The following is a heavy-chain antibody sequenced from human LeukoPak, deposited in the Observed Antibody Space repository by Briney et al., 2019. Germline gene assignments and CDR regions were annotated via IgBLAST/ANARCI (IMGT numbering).Heavy chain of an antibody. V-gene: IGHV4-59*01. D-gene: IGHD2-2*01. J-gene: IGHJ4*02. CDR2: VYNSGST. CDR1: GDSISSYY. CDR3: TRESRPFCPFAY. Sequence: PSETLSLTCTVSGDSISSYYWTWIRQPPGKGLEWIGYVYNSGSTDYNPSLKSRVTISVNTSKNQFSLRLNSVTAADTAVYYCTRESRPFCPFAYWGQGVLVTVSS.